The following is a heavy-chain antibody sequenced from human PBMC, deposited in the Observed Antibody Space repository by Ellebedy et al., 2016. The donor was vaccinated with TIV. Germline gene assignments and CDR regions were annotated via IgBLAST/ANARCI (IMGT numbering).Heavy chain of an antibody. CDR3: TRAHCGGDCPGYNWFDP. V-gene: IGHV3-15*01. D-gene: IGHD2-21*02. CDR1: GFTFSDAW. J-gene: IGHJ5*02. Sequence: GGSLRLSCAASGFTFSDAWMTWVRQAPGQGLEWVGRIRSKADAGTTDYAAPVKGRFTISRDDSKNTVFLQMDSLRAEDTAVYFCTRAHCGGDCPGYNWFDPWGQGTLVTVSS. CDR2: IRSKADAGTT.